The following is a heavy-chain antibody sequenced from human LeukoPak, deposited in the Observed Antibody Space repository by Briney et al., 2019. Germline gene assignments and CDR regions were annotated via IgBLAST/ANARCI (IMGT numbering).Heavy chain of an antibody. J-gene: IGHJ4*02. V-gene: IGHV4-39*01. CDR3: ASPLTTYYSMDY. CDR2: IYYSGST. CDR1: GGSIRSTSYY. Sequence: SETLSLTCTVSGGSIRSTSYYWGWIRQPPGQGLEWIGSIYYSGSTYYNPSLKSRVTISVDTSKNQFSLKLSSVTAADTAVYYCASPLTTYYSMDYLGQGILVTVSS. D-gene: IGHD3-9*01.